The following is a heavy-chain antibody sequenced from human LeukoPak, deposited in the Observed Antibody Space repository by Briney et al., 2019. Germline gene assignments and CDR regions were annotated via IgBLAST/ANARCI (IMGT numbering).Heavy chain of an antibody. CDR2: IWFDGSNK. J-gene: IGHJ4*02. CDR3: ARGTATYYYDSSGYSPTFDY. CDR1: GLTFTSYG. D-gene: IGHD3-22*01. Sequence: PGGSLRLSCVASGLTFTSYGFHWVRQAPGKGLEWVAVIWFDGSNKYYADSVKGRFTISRDNSKNTLYLQMNSLRAEDTAVYYCARGTATYYYDSSGYSPTFDYWGQGTLVTVSS. V-gene: IGHV3-30*19.